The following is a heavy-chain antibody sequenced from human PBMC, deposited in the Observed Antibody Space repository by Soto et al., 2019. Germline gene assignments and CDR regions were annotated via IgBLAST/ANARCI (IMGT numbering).Heavy chain of an antibody. V-gene: IGHV3-48*01. CDR2: ISSSSSTI. J-gene: IGHJ4*02. CDR1: GFTFSSYS. CDR3: ARDKGRSPLDY. D-gene: IGHD2-15*01. Sequence: EVQLVESGGGLVQPGGSLRLSCAASGFTFSSYSMNWVRQAPGKWLEWVSYISSSSSTIYYADSVKGRFTISRDNAKNSLYLQMNSLRAEDTAVYYCARDKGRSPLDYWGQGTLVTVSS.